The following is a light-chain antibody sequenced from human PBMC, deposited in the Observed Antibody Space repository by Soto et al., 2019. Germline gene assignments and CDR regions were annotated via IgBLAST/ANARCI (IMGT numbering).Light chain of an antibody. V-gene: IGLV2-14*03. CDR1: SSDVGAYEY. J-gene: IGLJ1*01. CDR2: DVS. Sequence: QSVLTQPASVSGSPGQSITISRTGTSSDVGAYEYVSWYQQHPGKAPKLLIYDVSNRPSGVSTRFSGSKSGNTASLTISGLQAEDEGDYYCTSYTTRRLYVFGSGTKVTVL. CDR3: TSYTTRRLYV.